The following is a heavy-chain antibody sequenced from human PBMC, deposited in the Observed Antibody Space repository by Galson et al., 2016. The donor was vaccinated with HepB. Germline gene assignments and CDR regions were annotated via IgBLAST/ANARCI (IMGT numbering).Heavy chain of an antibody. V-gene: IGHV1-18*01. CDR1: GYTFSSYG. Sequence: SVKVSCKASGYTFSSYGISWVRQAPGKGLEWMGWISIFTDQTIYGERFQDRVTMTKDTSTNKAYMELRSLRSDDTAVYYCARDNLGHLLIGKFDFWGQGTLVTVSS. J-gene: IGHJ4*02. CDR3: ARDNLGHLLIGKFDF. CDR2: ISIFTDQT. D-gene: IGHD2-8*01.